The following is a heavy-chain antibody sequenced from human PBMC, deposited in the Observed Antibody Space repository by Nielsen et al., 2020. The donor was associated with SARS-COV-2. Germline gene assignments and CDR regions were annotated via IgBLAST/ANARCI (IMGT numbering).Heavy chain of an antibody. CDR2: INPSGGST. D-gene: IGHD2-2*01. J-gene: IGHJ6*03. Sequence: ASVKVSCKASGYTFTSYYMHWVRQAPGQGLEWMGIINPSGGSTSYAQKFQGRVTMTRDTSTSTVYMELSSLRSEDTAVYYCARAGYCSSTSCQTEGYYYYYYMDVWGKGTTVTVSS. V-gene: IGHV1-46*01. CDR3: ARAGYCSSTSCQTEGYYYYYYMDV. CDR1: GYTFTSYY.